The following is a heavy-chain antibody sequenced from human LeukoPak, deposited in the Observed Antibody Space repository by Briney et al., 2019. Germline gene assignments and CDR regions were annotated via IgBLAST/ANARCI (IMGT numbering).Heavy chain of an antibody. CDR1: GFTFSSYD. CDR2: IGTAGDT. V-gene: IGHV3-13*01. J-gene: IGHJ4*02. CDR3: ARGSPGPTGYYFDY. Sequence: PGGSLRLSCAASGFTFSSYDMHWVRHATGKGLEWVSAIGTAGDTYYPGSVKGRFTISRENAKNSLYLQMNSLRAGDTAVYYCARGSPGPTGYYFDYWGQGTLATVSS.